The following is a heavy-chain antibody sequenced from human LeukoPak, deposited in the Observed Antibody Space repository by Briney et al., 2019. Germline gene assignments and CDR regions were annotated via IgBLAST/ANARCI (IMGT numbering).Heavy chain of an antibody. V-gene: IGHV3-66*04. CDR2: IYTAGGT. CDR1: DFIVSNSL. D-gene: IGHD3-22*01. CDR3: ARRDCDSIKCRGSNWFDP. J-gene: IGHJ5*02. Sequence: GGSLRLSCAAPDFIVSNSLMTWVRQAPGKGLEWVSVIYTAGGTDYVDSVKGRFTVSRDTSKNTLLLQMNSLRVEDTAVYYCARRDCDSIKCRGSNWFDPWGQGTLVSVSS.